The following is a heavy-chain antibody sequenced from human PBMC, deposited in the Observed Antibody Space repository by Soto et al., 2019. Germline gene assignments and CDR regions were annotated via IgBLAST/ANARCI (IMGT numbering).Heavy chain of an antibody. CDR3: AKDRYGDYGGIDY. J-gene: IGHJ4*02. CDR2: ISGSGGST. V-gene: IGHV3-23*01. D-gene: IGHD4-17*01. Sequence: SLRLSCAASGFTFSSYAMSWVRQAPGKGLEWVSAISGSGGSTYYADSVKGRFTISRDNSKNTLYLQMNSLRAEDTAVYYCAKDRYGDYGGIDYWGQGTLVTVSS. CDR1: GFTFSSYA.